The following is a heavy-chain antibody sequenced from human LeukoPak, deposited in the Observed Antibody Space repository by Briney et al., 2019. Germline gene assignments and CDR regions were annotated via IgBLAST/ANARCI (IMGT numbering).Heavy chain of an antibody. D-gene: IGHD3-10*01. J-gene: IGHJ4*02. CDR1: GFTFSSYW. Sequence: PGGSLRLSCAASGFTFSSYWMHWVRQVPGKGLVWVSRINSDGSSTAYADSVKGRFSISRDNAKNTLYLQMNSLRAEDTAVYYCAGDLISGSGSLGYWGQGTLVTVSS. CDR2: INSDGSST. CDR3: AGDLISGSGSLGY. V-gene: IGHV3-74*01.